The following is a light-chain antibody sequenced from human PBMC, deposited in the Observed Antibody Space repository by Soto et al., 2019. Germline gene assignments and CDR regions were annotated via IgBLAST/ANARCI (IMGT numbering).Light chain of an antibody. CDR1: QSISSN. CDR2: AAS. J-gene: IGKJ1*01. CDR3: QQYNDWPTWT. V-gene: IGKV3-15*01. Sequence: EIVLTQSPATLSVSPGERATLSCRASQSISSNLAWYQQKPGQAPRLLISAASTRATGVPARFSGSGSGNESTLTISSLQTEDCAAYYQQQYNDWPTWTFGQGTKVEIK.